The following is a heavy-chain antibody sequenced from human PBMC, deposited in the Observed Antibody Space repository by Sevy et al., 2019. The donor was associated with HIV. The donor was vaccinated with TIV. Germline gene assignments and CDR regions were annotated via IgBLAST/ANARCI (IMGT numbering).Heavy chain of an antibody. CDR2: ISSSSSYI. J-gene: IGHJ3*02. Sequence: GGSLRLSCAASGFTFSSYSMNWVRQAPGKGLEWVSSISSSSSYIYYADSVKGRFTISRDNAKNSLYLQMNSLGAEDTAVYYCARARPVDTAMVDAFDIWGQGTMVTVSS. CDR1: GFTFSSYS. D-gene: IGHD5-18*01. V-gene: IGHV3-21*01. CDR3: ARARPVDTAMVDAFDI.